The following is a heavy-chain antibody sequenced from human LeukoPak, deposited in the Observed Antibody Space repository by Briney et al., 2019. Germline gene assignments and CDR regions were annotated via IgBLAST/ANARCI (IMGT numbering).Heavy chain of an antibody. CDR2: LYYSGST. Sequence: SETLSLTCTVSGDSISSSNSYRGWIRQPPGKGLEWIGSLYYSGSTYYNPSLKSRVTISVDTSKNQFSLKLSSVTAADTAVYYCARRTGTTCFDYWGQGTLVTVSS. CDR1: GDSISSSNSY. CDR3: ARRTGTTCFDY. J-gene: IGHJ4*02. D-gene: IGHD1-1*01. V-gene: IGHV4-39*07.